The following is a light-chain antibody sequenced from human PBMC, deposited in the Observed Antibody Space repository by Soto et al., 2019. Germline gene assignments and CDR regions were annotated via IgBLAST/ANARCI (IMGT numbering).Light chain of an antibody. V-gene: IGLV2-14*01. CDR2: EVT. CDR3: SSYTSSSTLI. Sequence: QSALTQPASVSGSPGQSITISCTGTSSDIGTYNYVSWYQQSPGKAPKLMIYEVTNRPSGVSYRFSASESGNTASLTISGLQAEDEADYYCSSYTSSSTLIFGGGTKLTVL. CDR1: SSDIGTYNY. J-gene: IGLJ2*01.